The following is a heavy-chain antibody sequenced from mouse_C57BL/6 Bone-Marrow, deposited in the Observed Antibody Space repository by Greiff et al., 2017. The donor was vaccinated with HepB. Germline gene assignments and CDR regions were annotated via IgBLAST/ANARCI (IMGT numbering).Heavy chain of an antibody. CDR1: GYSITSGYY. D-gene: IGHD3-2*02. CDR3: ARDSGRFAY. J-gene: IGHJ3*01. CDR2: ISYDGSN. V-gene: IGHV3-6*01. Sequence: EVQLQQSGPGLVKPSQSLSLTCSVTGYSITSGYYWNWIRQFPGNKLEWMGYISYDGSNNYNPSLKNRISITRDTSKNQFFLKLNSVTTEDTATYYCARDSGRFAYWGQGTLVTVSA.